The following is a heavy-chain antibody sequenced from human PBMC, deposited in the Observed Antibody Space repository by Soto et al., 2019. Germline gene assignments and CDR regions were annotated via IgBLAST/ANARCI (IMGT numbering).Heavy chain of an antibody. D-gene: IGHD6-6*01. J-gene: IGHJ4*02. Sequence: GASVKVSCKVSGYTLTELSMHWVRQAPGKELEWMGGFDPEDGETIYAQKYQGRVTMTEDTSTDTAYMELSSLRSDDTAVYYCATFGYSSSSGDDYWGQGTLVTVSS. CDR1: GYTLTELS. V-gene: IGHV1-24*01. CDR3: ATFGYSSSSGDDY. CDR2: FDPEDGET.